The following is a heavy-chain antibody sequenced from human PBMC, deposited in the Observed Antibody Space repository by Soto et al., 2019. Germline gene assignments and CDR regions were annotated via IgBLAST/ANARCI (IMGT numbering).Heavy chain of an antibody. CDR2: ISGGVYT. D-gene: IGHD7-27*01. J-gene: IGHJ6*02. V-gene: IGHV3-53*02. CDR3: ARGTGTTFYYYAMDV. CDR1: GFTVCSNY. Sequence: EVQLVETGGGLIQPGGSLRLSCAASGFTVCSNYMSWVRQTPGEGLEWVSLISGGVYTYYSDSVKGRFTISRDNSKNALYLQMHSLRAEDTAVYYCARGTGTTFYYYAMDVWGQGTTVTVSS.